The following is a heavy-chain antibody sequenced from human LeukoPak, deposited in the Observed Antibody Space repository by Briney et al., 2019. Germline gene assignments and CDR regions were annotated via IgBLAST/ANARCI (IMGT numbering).Heavy chain of an antibody. Sequence: PSETLSLTCAVYGGSFSGYYWSWIRQPPGKGLEWIGEINHSGSTNYNPSLKSRVTISVDTSKNQFSLKLSSVTAADTAVYYCXXXIAVAEYYFDYWGQGTLVTVSS. CDR2: INHSGST. V-gene: IGHV4-34*01. D-gene: IGHD6-19*01. CDR3: XXXIAVAEYYFDY. J-gene: IGHJ4*02. CDR1: GGSFSGYY.